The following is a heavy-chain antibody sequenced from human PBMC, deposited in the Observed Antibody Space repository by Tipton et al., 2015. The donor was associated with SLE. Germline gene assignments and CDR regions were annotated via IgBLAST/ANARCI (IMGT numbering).Heavy chain of an antibody. V-gene: IGHV4-34*01. CDR2: INHSGST. J-gene: IGHJ4*02. CDR3: ARGVLRPFDY. D-gene: IGHD1-1*01. Sequence: TLSLTCAVYGGSFSGYYSSWIRQPPGKGLEWIGEINHSGSTNYNPSLKSRVTISVDTSKNQFSLKLSFVTAADTAVYYCARGVLRPFDYWGQGTLVTVSS. CDR1: GGSFSGYY.